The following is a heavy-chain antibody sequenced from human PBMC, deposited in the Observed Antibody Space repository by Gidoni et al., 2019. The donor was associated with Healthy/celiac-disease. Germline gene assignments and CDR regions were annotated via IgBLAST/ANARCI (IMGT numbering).Heavy chain of an antibody. CDR2: ISYDGSNK. D-gene: IGHD6-19*01. CDR3: ARAPSSGWYAGNY. Sequence: QVQLVESGGGVVQPGRSLRLSCAASGFTFSSYAMHWVRQAPGKGLEWVAVISYDGSNKYYADSVKGRFTISRDNSKNTLYLQMNSLRAEDTAVYYCARAPSSGWYAGNYWGQGTLVTVSS. CDR1: GFTFSSYA. J-gene: IGHJ4*02. V-gene: IGHV3-30*01.